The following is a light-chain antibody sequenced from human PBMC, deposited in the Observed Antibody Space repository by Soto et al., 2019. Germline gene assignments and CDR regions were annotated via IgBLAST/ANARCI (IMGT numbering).Light chain of an antibody. CDR3: CSLTNGATWV. Sequence: QSALTQPASVSGSPGQSITISCTGTNSDVGSHNFVSWYQQYPGKAPKLLIYEASKRPSGLSNRFSGSKSGNTASLTISGXXAEDXADYYCCSLTNGATWVFGGGTKLTVL. CDR2: EAS. CDR1: NSDVGSHNF. V-gene: IGLV2-23*01. J-gene: IGLJ3*02.